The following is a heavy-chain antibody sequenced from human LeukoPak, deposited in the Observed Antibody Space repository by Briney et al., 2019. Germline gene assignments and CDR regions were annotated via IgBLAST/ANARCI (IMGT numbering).Heavy chain of an antibody. CDR2: IHSGGTT. J-gene: IGHJ4*02. CDR1: GFTVSNNY. D-gene: IGHD5-12*01. V-gene: IGHV3-53*01. Sequence: PGGSLRLPRSASGFTVSNNYLSWVRQAPGKGLEWVSVIHSGGTTNYADSVEGRFTISRDNSKTTVYLHMNSLRAEDTAVYYCARDSDSGYGPFASWGQGALVTVSS. CDR3: ARDSDSGYGPFAS.